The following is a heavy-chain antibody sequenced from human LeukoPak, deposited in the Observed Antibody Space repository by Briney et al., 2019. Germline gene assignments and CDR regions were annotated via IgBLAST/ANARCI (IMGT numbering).Heavy chain of an antibody. CDR2: IWYDGSNK. CDR1: GFTFSRYG. V-gene: IGHV3-33*01. D-gene: IGHD6-13*01. Sequence: GRSLRLSCAASGFTFSRYGMHWVRQAPGKGLEWVAVIWYDGSNKYYADSVKGRFTISRDNSKNTLYLQMNSLRAEDTAVYYCARSIAAARTYYFDYWGQGTLVTVSS. CDR3: ARSIAAARTYYFDY. J-gene: IGHJ4*02.